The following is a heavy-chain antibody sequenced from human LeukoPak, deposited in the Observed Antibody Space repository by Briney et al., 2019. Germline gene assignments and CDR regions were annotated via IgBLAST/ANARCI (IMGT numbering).Heavy chain of an antibody. V-gene: IGHV3-23*01. J-gene: IGHJ6*03. D-gene: IGHD3-16*02. CDR1: GFTFSSYA. CDR3: ARDLLGYNYHYMDV. Sequence: GGSLRLSCAASGFTFSSYAMSWVRQAPGKGLEWVSAISGSGGSTYYADSVKGRFTISRDNSKNTLYLQMNSLRAEDTAVYYCARDLLGYNYHYMDVWGKGTTVTVSS. CDR2: ISGSGGST.